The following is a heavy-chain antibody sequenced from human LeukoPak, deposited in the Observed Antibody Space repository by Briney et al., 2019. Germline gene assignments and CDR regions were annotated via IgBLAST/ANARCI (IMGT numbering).Heavy chain of an antibody. Sequence: SETLSLTCAVYGGSFSGYYWSWIRQPPGKGLEWIGEINHSGSTNYNPSLKSGATLSVDTSKNQFSLTLSSVPAADTAVYYCARRVIYGSGSPRRRYYYYYMDVWGKGTTVTISS. CDR2: INHSGST. V-gene: IGHV4-34*01. J-gene: IGHJ6*03. D-gene: IGHD3-10*01. CDR1: GGSFSGYY. CDR3: ARRVIYGSGSPRRRYYYYYMDV.